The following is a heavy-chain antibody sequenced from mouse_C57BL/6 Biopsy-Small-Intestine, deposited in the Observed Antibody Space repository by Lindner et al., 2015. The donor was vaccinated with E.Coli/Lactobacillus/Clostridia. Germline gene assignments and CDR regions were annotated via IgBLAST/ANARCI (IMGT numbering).Heavy chain of an antibody. CDR2: INAGNGNT. V-gene: IGHV1-84*02. J-gene: IGHJ4*01. Sequence: SVKVSCKASGYIFNENAMHFLRQAPGQRLEWMGWINAGNGNTKYSPKFQGRVTISRDISASTAYMELSSLRSEDTAVYFCARSPGALAGDPPDYWGQGSPVTVSS. CDR1: GYIFNENA. CDR3: ARSPGALAGDPPDY. D-gene: IGHD3-3*01.